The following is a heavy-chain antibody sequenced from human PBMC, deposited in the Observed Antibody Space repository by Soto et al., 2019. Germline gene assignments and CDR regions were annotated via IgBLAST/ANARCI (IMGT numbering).Heavy chain of an antibody. D-gene: IGHD2-15*01. CDR1: GYTFTSYG. V-gene: IGHV1-18*01. Sequence: QVQLVQSGAEVKKPGASVKVSCKASGYTFTSYGISWVRQAPGQGLEWMGWISAYNGNTNYAQKLQGRVTMTTDTSTSTAYMQLRSLRSDDTAVYYCARELDYCSGGSCPHTYYYYGMDVWGQGTTVTVSS. CDR3: ARELDYCSGGSCPHTYYYYGMDV. J-gene: IGHJ6*02. CDR2: ISAYNGNT.